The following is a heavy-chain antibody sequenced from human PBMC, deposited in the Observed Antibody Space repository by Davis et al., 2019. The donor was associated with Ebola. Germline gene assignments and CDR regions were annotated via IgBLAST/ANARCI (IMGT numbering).Heavy chain of an antibody. CDR2: FSGSGGTT. CDR3: AKYNGGYYDFYSMDV. J-gene: IGHJ6*03. V-gene: IGHV3-23*01. CDR1: GFTFSSYA. D-gene: IGHD1-26*01. Sequence: GESLKISCAASGFTFSSYAMSWVRQAPGKGLEWVSGFSGSGGTTYYADSVKGRFTISRDNSKDTLYLQMNSLRGEDTAIYYCAKYNGGYYDFYSMDVWGEGTTVTVSS.